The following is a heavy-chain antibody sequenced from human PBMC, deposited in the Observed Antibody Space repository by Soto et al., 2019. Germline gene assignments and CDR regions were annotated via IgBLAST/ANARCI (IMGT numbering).Heavy chain of an antibody. CDR1: GGSFSDYY. Sequence: QVQLQQWGAGLLKPSETLSLTCAVYGGSFSDYYWSWIRQAPGKGLEWIGEASHSNPSLKSRVSISVDTSKYQFSMKLTSVTAADTAVYYCAREGRYCTSTSCYGWWFDPWGQGTLVTVSS. V-gene: IGHV4-34*01. D-gene: IGHD2-2*01. CDR2: ASH. J-gene: IGHJ5*02. CDR3: AREGRYCTSTSCYGWWFDP.